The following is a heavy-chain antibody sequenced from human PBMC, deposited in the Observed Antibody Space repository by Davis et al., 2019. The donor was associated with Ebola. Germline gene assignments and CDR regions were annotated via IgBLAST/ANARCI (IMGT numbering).Heavy chain of an antibody. J-gene: IGHJ6*03. CDR1: GLDISSSV. CDR3: ARGRAEAGLFYYYYYYMDV. V-gene: IGHV3-21*01. CDR2: STESEADI. Sequence: PGGSLRLSCAASGLDISSSVLYWVRQAPGKGLEWVSASTESEADITYADSVKGRFTISRDNAKNSLYLQMNSLRAEDTAVYFCARGRAEAGLFYYYYYYMDVWGKGTTVTVSS. D-gene: IGHD6-19*01.